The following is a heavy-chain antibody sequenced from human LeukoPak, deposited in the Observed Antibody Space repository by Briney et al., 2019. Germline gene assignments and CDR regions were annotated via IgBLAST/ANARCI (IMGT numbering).Heavy chain of an antibody. J-gene: IGHJ3*02. CDR3: ARAMTVAALLVAFDI. CDR2: INPNSGGT. CDR1: GYTFTGYY. D-gene: IGHD6-19*01. Sequence: ASVKVSCKASGYTFTGYYMHWVRQAPGQGLEWMGWINPNSGGTNYAQKFQGRVTMTRDTSISTAYMELRSLTSDDTAVYYCARAMTVAALLVAFDIWGQGTMVTVSS. V-gene: IGHV1-2*02.